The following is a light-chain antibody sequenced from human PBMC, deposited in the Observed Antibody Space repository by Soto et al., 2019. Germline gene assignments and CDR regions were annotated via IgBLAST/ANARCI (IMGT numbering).Light chain of an antibody. CDR2: EDI. Sequence: QSVLTQPASVSGSPGQSITISCTGTSSDVGSYSLLSWYQHHPGKAPKLIIYEDIKGPSGVSNRFSGSKSDNTASLRISGLQAEDGAVYYCYTYAGGSTYLFGSGTKVTVL. CDR3: YTYAGGSTYL. CDR1: SSDVGSYSL. J-gene: IGLJ1*01. V-gene: IGLV2-23*01.